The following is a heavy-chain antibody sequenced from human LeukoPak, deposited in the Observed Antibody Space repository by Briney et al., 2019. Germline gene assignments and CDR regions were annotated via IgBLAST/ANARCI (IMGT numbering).Heavy chain of an antibody. Sequence: GGSLRLSCAASGFTFSTYSMNWVRQAPGKGLEWVSSISSSSSYIYYADSVKGRFTISRDNAKNSLYLQMNSLRAEDTAVYYCAKDLFPYDSSGYPVVFDYWGQGTLVTVSS. CDR3: AKDLFPYDSSGYPVVFDY. CDR2: ISSSSSYI. J-gene: IGHJ4*02. CDR1: GFTFSTYS. V-gene: IGHV3-21*04. D-gene: IGHD3-22*01.